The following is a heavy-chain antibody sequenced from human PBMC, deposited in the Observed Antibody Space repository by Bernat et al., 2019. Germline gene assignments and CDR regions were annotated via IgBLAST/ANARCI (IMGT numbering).Heavy chain of an antibody. CDR3: ARDGRYSGYDIYFDY. CDR1: GYTFTSYY. J-gene: IGHJ4*02. V-gene: IGHV1-46*03. CDR2: INPSGGST. D-gene: IGHD5-12*01. Sequence: QVQLVQSGAEVKKPGASVKVSCKASGYTFTSYYMHWVRQAPGQGLEWMGIINPSGGSTSYAQKFQGRVTMTRDTSTSTVYMELSRLGSEDTAVYYCARDGRYSGYDIYFDYWGQGTLVTVSS.